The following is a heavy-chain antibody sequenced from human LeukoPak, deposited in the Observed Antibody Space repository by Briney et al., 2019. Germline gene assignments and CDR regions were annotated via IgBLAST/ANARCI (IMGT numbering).Heavy chain of an antibody. CDR2: IYYSVST. J-gene: IGHJ5*02. D-gene: IGHD5-18*01. Sequence: SETLSLTCTVSGGSISRYYWSWIRQPPGKGLEWIGYIYYSVSTHYNPSLKSRVTIYVDTPKNQFSLKLTSVTAADTAVYYCARDSMPRGYRYLGFDPWGQGTLVTVSS. V-gene: IGHV4-59*01. CDR1: GGSISRYY. CDR3: ARDSMPRGYRYLGFDP.